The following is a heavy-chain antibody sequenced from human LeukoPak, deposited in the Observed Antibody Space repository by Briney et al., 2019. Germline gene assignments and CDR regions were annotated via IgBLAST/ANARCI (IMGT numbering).Heavy chain of an antibody. CDR3: ARESGDWFDP. CDR1: GFTFSSYA. CDR2: ISYDGSNK. V-gene: IGHV3-30*04. J-gene: IGHJ5*02. Sequence: PGGSLRLSCAASGFTFSSYAMHWVRQAPGKGLEWVAVISYDGSNKYYADSVKGRFTISRDNSKNTLYLQMNSLRAEDTAVYYCARESGDWFDPWGQGTLVTVSS.